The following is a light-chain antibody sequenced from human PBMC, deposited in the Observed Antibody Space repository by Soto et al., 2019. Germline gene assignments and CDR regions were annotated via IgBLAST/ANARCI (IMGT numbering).Light chain of an antibody. J-gene: IGLJ1*01. CDR2: EVS. CDR3: SLYTSENAV. Sequence: QSVLTQPPSVSGSPGQSVTISCTGTSTDFVSYNRVSWYQQPPGTAPKLMIYEVSKRPSGVPDRFSGSKSGNTASLTISGLQAADEADYYCSLYTSENAVFGTGTKVTVL. CDR1: STDFVSYNR. V-gene: IGLV2-18*01.